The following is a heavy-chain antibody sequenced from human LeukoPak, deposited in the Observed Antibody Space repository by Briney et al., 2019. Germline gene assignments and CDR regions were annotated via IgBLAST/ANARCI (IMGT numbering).Heavy chain of an antibody. Sequence: GSLRLSCAASGFTFSSYAMSWVRQPPGKGLEWLGSIYYSGTTSYNPSLKSRVTISVDTSKNQFSLMLTPVTASDTAVYFCGGAATGTVGWFDPWGQGTLVTVSS. D-gene: IGHD6-13*01. J-gene: IGHJ5*02. CDR1: GFTFSSYA. CDR3: GGAATGTVGWFDP. V-gene: IGHV4-39*01. CDR2: IYYSGTT.